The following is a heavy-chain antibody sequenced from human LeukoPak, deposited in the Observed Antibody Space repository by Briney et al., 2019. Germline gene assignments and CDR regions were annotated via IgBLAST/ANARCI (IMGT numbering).Heavy chain of an antibody. D-gene: IGHD2-8*01. CDR3: SRENGAFSPFGF. CDR2: ISLSGLT. J-gene: IGHJ4*02. CDR1: GGSISTTNW. V-gene: IGHV4-4*02. Sequence: SGTLSLTCGVSGGSISTTNWWCWVRQPPGQGLEWIGEISLSGLTNYSPSLNSRVTMSLDKPKNQLSLNLSSVTAADTAVYYCSRENGAFSPFGFWGQGTLVTVPS.